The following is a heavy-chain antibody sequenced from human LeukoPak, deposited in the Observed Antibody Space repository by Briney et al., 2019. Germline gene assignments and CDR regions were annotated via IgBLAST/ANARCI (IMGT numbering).Heavy chain of an antibody. D-gene: IGHD4-17*01. J-gene: IGHJ4*02. CDR3: ARDRYEYGAPFWY. V-gene: IGHV1-69*04. CDR2: IIPFLDVA. Sequence: SVKVSCKASGGTISNYAINWVRQAPGQRPEWMGRIIPFLDVADAAQKFQGRVTITADKSASTVYIELTSLRSEDTAVYYCARDRYEYGAPFWYWGQGTLVTV. CDR1: GGTISNYA.